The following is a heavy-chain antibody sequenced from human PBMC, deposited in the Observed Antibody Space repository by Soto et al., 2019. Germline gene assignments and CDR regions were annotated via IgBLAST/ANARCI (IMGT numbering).Heavy chain of an antibody. CDR3: ARAGYSRRNWFDP. J-gene: IGHJ5*02. CDR1: GFTFSSYA. D-gene: IGHD6-13*01. Sequence: GGSLRLSCAASGFTFSSYAMHWVRQAPGKGLEWVAVISYDGSNKYYADSVKGRFTISRDNSKNTLYLQMNSLRAEDTAVYYGARAGYSRRNWFDPWGQGTLVTVSS. CDR2: ISYDGSNK. V-gene: IGHV3-30-3*01.